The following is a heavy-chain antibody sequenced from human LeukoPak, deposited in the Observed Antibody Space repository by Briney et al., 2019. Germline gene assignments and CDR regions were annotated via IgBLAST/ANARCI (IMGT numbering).Heavy chain of an antibody. D-gene: IGHD1-26*01. Sequence: SGPTLVNPTQTLTLTCSFSGFSLNTIGMCVSWIRQPPGKAPEWLARIDWAEDKDYSTSLRTRLTISKDTTENQVVLTMTNMDPVDNSKFYWARGIGAPTCYYTMDVWGPGTTVTVSS. J-gene: IGHJ6*02. CDR3: ARGIGAPTCYYTMDV. CDR2: IDWAEDK. CDR1: GFSLNTIGMC. V-gene: IGHV2-70*11.